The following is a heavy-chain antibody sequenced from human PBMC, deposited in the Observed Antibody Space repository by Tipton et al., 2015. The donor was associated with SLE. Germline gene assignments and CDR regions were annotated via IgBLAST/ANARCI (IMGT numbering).Heavy chain of an antibody. V-gene: IGHV4-4*08. D-gene: IGHD4-17*01. CDR3: ATLSAGQSTTGH. CDR2: IYTSGST. Sequence: TLSLTCTVSGGSISSYYWSWFRQPPGKGLEWIGYIYTSGSTNYNPSLKSRVTISVDTSKNQFSLKLSSVTAADTAVYYCATLSAGQSTTGHWGQGTLVTVSS. J-gene: IGHJ4*02. CDR1: GGSISSYY.